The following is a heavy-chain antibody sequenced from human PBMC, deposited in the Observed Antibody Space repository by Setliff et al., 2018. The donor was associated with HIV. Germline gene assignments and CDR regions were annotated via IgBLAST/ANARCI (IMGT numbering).Heavy chain of an antibody. D-gene: IGHD3-3*01. CDR3: TRRINFGSGYYKDHAFDL. CDR2: ISNYGSP. CDR1: GDSMIPHY. V-gene: IGHV4-59*11. J-gene: IGHJ3*01. Sequence: SETLSLTCLVSGDSMIPHYWSWIRQPPGRGLEWIGYISNYGSPSYSPSLESRVTILLDTSKNQFSLRLSSVTAADTAVYYCTRRINFGSGYYKDHAFDLWGQGTMVTVSS.